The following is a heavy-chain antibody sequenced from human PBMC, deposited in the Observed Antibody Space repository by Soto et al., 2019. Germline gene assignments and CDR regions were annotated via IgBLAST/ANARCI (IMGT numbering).Heavy chain of an antibody. CDR1: GGSISSYY. V-gene: IGHV4-4*07. CDR2: IYTSGST. D-gene: IGHD6-19*01. J-gene: IGHJ6*02. CDR3: ARDLAGYSSTRGNYYYGMDV. Sequence: WETLSLTCTVSGGSISSYYWSWIRQPAGKGLEWIGRIYTSGSTNYNPSLKSRVTMSVDTSKNQFSLKLSSVTAADTAVYYCARDLAGYSSTRGNYYYGMDVWGQGTTVTVSS.